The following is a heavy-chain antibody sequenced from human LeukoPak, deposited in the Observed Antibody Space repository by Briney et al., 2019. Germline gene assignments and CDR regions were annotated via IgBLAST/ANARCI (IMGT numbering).Heavy chain of an antibody. CDR1: GFTFSTFA. CDR2: IGANVGST. J-gene: IGHJ6*02. D-gene: IGHD2-8*02. CDR3: TKSTDYWYYGMDV. V-gene: IGHV3-23*01. Sequence: QPGGSLRLSCVASGFTFSTFAMYWLRQAPGKGLEWVSAIGANVGSTSYADSVRGRFTISRDNSRNTLYLQMSSLRTDDAATYYCTKSTDYWYYGMDVWGQGTTVTVSS.